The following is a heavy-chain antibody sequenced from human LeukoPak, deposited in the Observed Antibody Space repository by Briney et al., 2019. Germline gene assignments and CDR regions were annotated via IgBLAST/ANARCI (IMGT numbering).Heavy chain of an antibody. CDR2: INPNTGGT. D-gene: IGHD2/OR15-2a*01. CDR1: GYTFTNYY. CDR3: GRGNKSFDP. J-gene: IGHJ5*02. V-gene: IGHV1-2*02. Sequence: ASVKVSCKASGYTFTNYYVHWVRQAPGQGLEWMGWINPNTGGTNYAQKFQGRVTMTKDTSTNAAYMELSKLTSDDTAVYYCGRGNKSFDPWGQGIPVTVSS.